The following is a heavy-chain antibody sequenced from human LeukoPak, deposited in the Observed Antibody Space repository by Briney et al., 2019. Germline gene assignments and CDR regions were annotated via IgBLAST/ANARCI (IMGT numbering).Heavy chain of an antibody. J-gene: IGHJ4*02. Sequence: PGGSLRLSCAAAGFTFSDYYMSWIRQAPGKRLEWVSYISSSGSTIYYADSVKGRFTISRDNAKNSLYLQMNSLRAEDTAVYYCARDRAALYCSSTSCYEGGYWGQGTLVTVSS. D-gene: IGHD2-2*01. V-gene: IGHV3-11*01. CDR2: ISSSGSTI. CDR3: ARDRAALYCSSTSCYEGGY. CDR1: GFTFSDYY.